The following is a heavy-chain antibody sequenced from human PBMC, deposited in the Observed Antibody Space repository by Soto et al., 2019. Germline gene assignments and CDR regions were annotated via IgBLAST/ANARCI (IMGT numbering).Heavy chain of an antibody. Sequence: EVQLVESGGGLVKPGGSLRLSCAASGFTFSSYSMNWVRQAPGKGLEWVSSISSSSSYIYYADSVKGRFTISRDNAKNSLYLQMNSLRAEDTAVYYCARDQTAAAGPSYFDYWGQGTLVTVSS. V-gene: IGHV3-21*01. J-gene: IGHJ4*02. D-gene: IGHD6-13*01. CDR2: ISSSSSYI. CDR1: GFTFSSYS. CDR3: ARDQTAAAGPSYFDY.